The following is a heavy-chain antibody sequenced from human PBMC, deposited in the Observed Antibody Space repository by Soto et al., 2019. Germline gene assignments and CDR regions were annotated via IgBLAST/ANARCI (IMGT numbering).Heavy chain of an antibody. CDR2: IIPIFGTA. CDR1: GGTFSSYA. D-gene: IGHD3-9*01. Sequence: QVQLVQSGAEVKKPGSSVKVSCKASGGTFSSYAISWVRQAPGQGLEWMGGIIPIFGTANYAQKFQGRVTITADESTSTAYMELSSLRSEDTAVYYRATPSGALRYFDWSVAYFDYWGQGTLVTVSS. J-gene: IGHJ4*02. V-gene: IGHV1-69*01. CDR3: ATPSGALRYFDWSVAYFDY.